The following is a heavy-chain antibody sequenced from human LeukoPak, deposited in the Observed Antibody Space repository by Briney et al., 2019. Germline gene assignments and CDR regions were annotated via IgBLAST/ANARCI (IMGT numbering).Heavy chain of an antibody. D-gene: IGHD3-10*01. CDR2: ISPSGDIT. J-gene: IGHJ6*03. V-gene: IGHV3-23*01. Sequence: PGGTLRLSCAASGFTFSNHGMNWVRQAPGKGLEWVSGISPSGDITYYADSVKGRFTISRDNSKNTLYLQMNSLRAEDTAVYYCAKRFTDYYYYYMDVWGKGTTVTVSS. CDR3: AKRFTDYYYYYMDV. CDR1: GFTFSNHG.